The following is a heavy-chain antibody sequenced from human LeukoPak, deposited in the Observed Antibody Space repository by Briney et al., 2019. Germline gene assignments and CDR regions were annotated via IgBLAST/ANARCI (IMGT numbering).Heavy chain of an antibody. CDR1: GFTFSSYG. Sequence: GGSLRLSCAASGFTFSSYGMHWVRQAPGKGLEWVAVISYDGSNEYYADSVKGRFTISRDNSKNTLYLQMNSLRAEDTAVYYCAKGDSSGVTFDYWGQGTLSPSPQ. CDR2: ISYDGSNE. V-gene: IGHV3-30*18. J-gene: IGHJ4*02. CDR3: AKGDSSGVTFDY. D-gene: IGHD3-22*01.